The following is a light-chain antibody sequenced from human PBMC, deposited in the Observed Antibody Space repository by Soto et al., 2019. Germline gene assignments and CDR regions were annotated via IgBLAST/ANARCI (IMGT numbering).Light chain of an antibody. CDR1: QGVSSSY. CDR2: GAS. CDR3: QHYRTS. Sequence: EIVLTQSPGTLSLSPGERATLSCRASQGVSSSYLAWYQQKPGQPPRLLIYGASSRATGIPGRFSGSGSCTAFTLTITRLEPEDFAVYYCQHYRTSFGGGTKVEIK. V-gene: IGKV3-20*01. J-gene: IGKJ4*01.